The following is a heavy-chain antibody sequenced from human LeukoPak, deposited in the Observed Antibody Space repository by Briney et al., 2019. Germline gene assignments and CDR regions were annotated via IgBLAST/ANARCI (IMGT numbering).Heavy chain of an antibody. J-gene: IGHJ4*02. Sequence: SETLSLTCSVSGVSISAYYWSWIRQPAGKGLEWIGRIYPGESIYASENTNYNPSLRSRVSMSGDTSKNQVSLKLRSVTAADTAVYYCARDPTTVTTIFDSWGQGTLVTVSS. V-gene: IGHV4-4*07. D-gene: IGHD4-17*01. CDR1: GVSISAYY. CDR2: IYPGESIYASENT. CDR3: ARDPTTVTTIFDS.